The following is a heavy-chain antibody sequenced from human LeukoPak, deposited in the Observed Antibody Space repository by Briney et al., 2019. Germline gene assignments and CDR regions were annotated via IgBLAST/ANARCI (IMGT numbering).Heavy chain of an antibody. J-gene: IGHJ4*02. Sequence: SETLSLTCSVSGVSISAYYWSWIRQPAGKGLEWIGRIYPGESIYASENTNYNPSLRSRVSMSGDTSKNQVSLKLRSVTAADTAVYYCARDPTTVTTIFDSWGQGTLVTVSS. V-gene: IGHV4-4*07. D-gene: IGHD4-17*01. CDR1: GVSISAYY. CDR2: IYPGESIYASENT. CDR3: ARDPTTVTTIFDS.